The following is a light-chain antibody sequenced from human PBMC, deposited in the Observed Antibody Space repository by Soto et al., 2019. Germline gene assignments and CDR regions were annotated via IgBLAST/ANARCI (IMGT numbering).Light chain of an antibody. V-gene: IGKV3-11*01. CDR2: DAS. J-gene: IGKJ1*01. Sequence: EIVLTQSPATLSLSPGERATLSCRASQSVSSYLAWYQQKPGQAPRLLIYDASNRATGIPARFSGSGSGTDFTLTIXXXXXXDXAVYYCQQRSNWSWTFGQGTKVEIK. CDR3: QQRSNWSWT. CDR1: QSVSSY.